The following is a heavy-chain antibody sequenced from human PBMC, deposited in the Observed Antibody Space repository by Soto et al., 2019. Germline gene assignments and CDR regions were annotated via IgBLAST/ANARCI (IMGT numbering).Heavy chain of an antibody. CDR1: GFTFDDYT. CDR3: AKDDSAQSPLTRGSYGMDV. CDR2: ISWDGGST. V-gene: IGHV3-43*01. D-gene: IGHD2-2*01. J-gene: IGHJ6*02. Sequence: GGSLRLSCAASGFTFDDYTMHWVRQAPGKGLEWVSLISWDGGSTYYADSVKGRFTISRDNSKNSLYLQMNSLGTEDTALYYCAKDDSAQSPLTRGSYGMDVWGQGTTVTVSS.